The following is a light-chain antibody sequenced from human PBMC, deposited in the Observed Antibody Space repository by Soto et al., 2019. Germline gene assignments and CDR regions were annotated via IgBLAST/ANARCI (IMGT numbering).Light chain of an antibody. CDR3: QKYDSVPGT. Sequence: DIPMTQSPSSLFASVGDRVTITCRASQGIRNYLAWYQQKTGKVPKLLIHGASTLQSGVPSRFSGSGSGTDFTLTISSLQPEDVATYYCQKYDSVPGTFGQGTTVEIK. V-gene: IGKV1-27*01. CDR1: QGIRNY. CDR2: GAS. J-gene: IGKJ1*01.